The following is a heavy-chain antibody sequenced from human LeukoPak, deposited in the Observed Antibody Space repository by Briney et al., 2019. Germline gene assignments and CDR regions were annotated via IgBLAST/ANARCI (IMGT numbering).Heavy chain of an antibody. CDR1: GGFISSYY. J-gene: IGHJ5*02. Sequence: NPSETLSLTCTVSGGFISSYYWSWLRQPAGKELEWIGRIYSSGSSSFNPSLKSRVTMSVDTSKNQFSLKLSSVTAADTAVYYCARARAGSGYSGHDGVWFDPWGQGTLVTVSS. D-gene: IGHD5-12*01. V-gene: IGHV4-4*07. CDR2: IYSSGSS. CDR3: ARARAGSGYSGHDGVWFDP.